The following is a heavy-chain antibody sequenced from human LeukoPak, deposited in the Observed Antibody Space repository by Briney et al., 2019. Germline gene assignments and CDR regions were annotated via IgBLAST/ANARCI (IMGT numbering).Heavy chain of an antibody. Sequence: GGSLRLSCAASGFTFDDYGMSWVRQAPGKGLVWVSRINSDESSTSYADSVKGRFTISRDNAKNTLYLQMNSLRAEDTAVYYCLRDPYESSGLNGYWGQGTLVTVSS. CDR2: INSDESST. J-gene: IGHJ4*02. CDR3: LRDPYESSGLNGY. V-gene: IGHV3-74*01. D-gene: IGHD3-22*01. CDR1: GFTFDDYG.